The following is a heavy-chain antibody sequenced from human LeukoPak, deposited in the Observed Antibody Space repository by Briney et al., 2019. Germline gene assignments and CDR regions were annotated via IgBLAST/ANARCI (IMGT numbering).Heavy chain of an antibody. Sequence: PSETLSLTCTVSGGSISSSSYYWGWIRQPPGKGLEWIGSIYYSGSTYYNPSLKSRVTISVDTSKNQFSLKLSSVTAADTAVYYCARRSGSYYFAFDIWGQGTMVTVSS. J-gene: IGHJ3*02. CDR3: ARRSGSYYFAFDI. CDR1: GGSISSSSYY. V-gene: IGHV4-39*07. D-gene: IGHD1-26*01. CDR2: IYYSGST.